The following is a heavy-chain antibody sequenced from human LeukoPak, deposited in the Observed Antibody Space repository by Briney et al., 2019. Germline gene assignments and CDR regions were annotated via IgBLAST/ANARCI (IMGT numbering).Heavy chain of an antibody. J-gene: IGHJ6*03. CDR2: IYYTGGT. CDR1: GGSITSSSYY. V-gene: IGHV4-39*07. Sequence: SETLSLTCSVSGGSITSSSYYWGWIRQPPEKGLEWIGSIYYTGGTNYSPSLKSRVTISVDTSKNQFSLKLSSVTAVDTAVYYCARETIDYGDYPTYYMDVWGKGTTVTVSS. CDR3: ARETIDYGDYPTYYMDV. D-gene: IGHD4-17*01.